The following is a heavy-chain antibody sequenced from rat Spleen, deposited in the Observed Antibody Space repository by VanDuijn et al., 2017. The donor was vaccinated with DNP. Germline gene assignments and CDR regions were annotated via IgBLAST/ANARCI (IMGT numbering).Heavy chain of an antibody. J-gene: IGHJ2*01. Sequence: EVQLVESGGGLVQPGRSLKLSCAASGFIFSNYYMAWVRQAPTKGLEWVTTATASEGGAYYRDSVKGRFAVSRDNARSTLYLQMNSLRSEDMATYYCARWEQGYFDYWGQGVMVTVSS. CDR1: GFIFSNYY. V-gene: IGHV5-25*01. CDR3: ARWEQGYFDY. D-gene: IGHD5-1*01. CDR2: ATASEGGA.